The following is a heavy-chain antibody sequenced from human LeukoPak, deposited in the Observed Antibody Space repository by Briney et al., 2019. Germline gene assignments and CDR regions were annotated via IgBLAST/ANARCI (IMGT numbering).Heavy chain of an antibody. J-gene: IGHJ4*02. CDR3: ARGRNSMITFDY. V-gene: IGHV4-34*01. CDR1: GGSLSGYY. D-gene: IGHD3-16*01. Sequence: SETLSLTCAVYGGSLSGYYWSWIRQPPGKGLEWIGEINHSGSTNYNPSLKSRVTISVDTSKNQFSLKLSSVTAADTAVYYCARGRNSMITFDYWGQGTLVTVSS. CDR2: INHSGST.